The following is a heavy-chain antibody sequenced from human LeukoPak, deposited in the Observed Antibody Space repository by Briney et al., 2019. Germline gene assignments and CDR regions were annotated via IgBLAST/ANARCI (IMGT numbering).Heavy chain of an antibody. CDR3: AKVPGIVGATSNAFDI. V-gene: IGHV3-30*02. Sequence: GGSLRLSCAASGFTFSSYGMHWVRQAPGKGLEWVAFIRYDGSNKYYADSVKGRFTISRDNSKNTLYLQMNSLRAEDTAVYYCAKVPGIVGATSNAFDIWGQGTMVTVSS. CDR2: IRYDGSNK. D-gene: IGHD1-26*01. CDR1: GFTFSSYG. J-gene: IGHJ3*02.